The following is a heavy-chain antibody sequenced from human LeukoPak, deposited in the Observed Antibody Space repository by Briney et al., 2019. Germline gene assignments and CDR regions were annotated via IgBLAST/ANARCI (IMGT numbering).Heavy chain of an antibody. CDR2: INPNGGDT. J-gene: IGHJ4*02. CDR3: ARNFYFDSSGYYHY. V-gene: IGHV1-2*06. CDR1: GYTFAAYF. Sequence: ASVKVSCKASGYTFAAYFIHWVRQAPGQGLEWMGRINPNGGDTNYAQKFQGRVTMTRDTSISTAYMELSRLRSDDTAVYYCARNFYFDSSGYYHYWGQGTLVTVSS. D-gene: IGHD3-22*01.